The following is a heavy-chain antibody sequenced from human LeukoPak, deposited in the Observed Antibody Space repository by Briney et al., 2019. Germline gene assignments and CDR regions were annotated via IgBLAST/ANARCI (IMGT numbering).Heavy chain of an antibody. D-gene: IGHD2-2*01. CDR1: GYTFTGYY. CDR3: ASGYCSSTSCQTVYYYYYYMDV. J-gene: IGHJ6*03. Sequence: ASVKVSCKASGYTFTGYYMHWVRQAPGQGLEWMGWINPNSGGTNYAQKLQGGVTMTRDTSISTAYMELSRLRSDDTAVYYCASGYCSSTSCQTVYYYYYYMDVWGKGTTVTVSS. V-gene: IGHV1-2*02. CDR2: INPNSGGT.